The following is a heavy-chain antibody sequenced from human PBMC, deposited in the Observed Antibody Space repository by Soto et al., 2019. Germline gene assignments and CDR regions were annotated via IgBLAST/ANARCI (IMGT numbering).Heavy chain of an antibody. CDR3: ARPHYDSNTFYYFFDY. D-gene: IGHD3-22*01. J-gene: IGHJ4*02. CDR1: GGSMNAHF. V-gene: IGHV4-4*07. Sequence: SETLSLTCTVSGGSMNAHFWSWIRQSAGKGLEWIGHIHISGTTTYNPSLKGRVTMSLDPPKNQLSLKLTSVTAADTAVYYCARPHYDSNTFYYFFDYWGQGTLVTVSS. CDR2: IHISGTT.